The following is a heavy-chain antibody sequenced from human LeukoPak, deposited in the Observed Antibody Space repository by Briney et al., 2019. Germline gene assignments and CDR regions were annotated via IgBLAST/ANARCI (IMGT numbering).Heavy chain of an antibody. CDR3: ARTTEGGYTYDYFYYYYMDV. Sequence: SETLSLTCTVSGGSISSYYWSWIRQPPGKGLEWIGYIYYSGSTNYNPSLKSRVTISVDTSKNQFSLKLSSVTAADTAVYYCARTTEGGYTYDYFYYYYMDVWGKGTTATISS. CDR2: IYYSGST. J-gene: IGHJ6*03. D-gene: IGHD5-18*01. CDR1: GGSISSYY. V-gene: IGHV4-59*01.